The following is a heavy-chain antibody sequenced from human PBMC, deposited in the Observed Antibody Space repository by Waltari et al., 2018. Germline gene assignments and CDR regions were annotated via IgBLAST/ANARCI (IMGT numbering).Heavy chain of an antibody. CDR3: ARGMETRTYEHY. D-gene: IGHD1-1*01. Sequence: EVQLVESGGGLFKPGGSRRLSCSARGFILCRYSMHWVRQVPGGGLEGVSSIGASSKYRYYADPLKGRFTISRDNAKYSLYLQMDSLRVEDTAVYYCARGMETRTYEHYWGQGTRVTVSS. CDR2: IGASSKYR. J-gene: IGHJ4*02. V-gene: IGHV3-21*06. CDR1: GFILCRYS.